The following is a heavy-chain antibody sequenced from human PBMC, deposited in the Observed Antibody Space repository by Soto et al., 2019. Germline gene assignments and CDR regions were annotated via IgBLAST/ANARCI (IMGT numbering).Heavy chain of an antibody. Sequence: QLQLQESGSGLVKPSQTLSLTCAVSGGSISSGGYSWSWIRQPPGQGLEWIAYIYHSVSTYYNPSLKRLVTISVDRSKDQFALKLSSVTAADTAVYDCARVPDYWGQGTLVPVSS. CDR1: GGSISSGGYS. J-gene: IGHJ4*02. V-gene: IGHV4-30-2*01. CDR2: IYHSVST. CDR3: ARVPDY.